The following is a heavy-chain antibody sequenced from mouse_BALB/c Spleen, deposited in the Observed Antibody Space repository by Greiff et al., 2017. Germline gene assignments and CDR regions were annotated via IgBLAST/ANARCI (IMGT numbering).Heavy chain of an antibody. CDR3: ARYGNYEDYYAMDY. CDR1: GFTFSSYA. CDR2: ISSGGSYT. J-gene: IGHJ4*01. D-gene: IGHD2-1*01. Sequence: DVHLVESGGGLVKPGGSLKLSCAASGFTFSSYAMSWVRQSPEKRLEWVAEISSGGSYTYYPDTVTGRFTISRDNAKNTLYLEMSSLRSEDTAMYDCARYGNYEDYYAMDYGGQGTSGTVSS. V-gene: IGHV5-9-4*01.